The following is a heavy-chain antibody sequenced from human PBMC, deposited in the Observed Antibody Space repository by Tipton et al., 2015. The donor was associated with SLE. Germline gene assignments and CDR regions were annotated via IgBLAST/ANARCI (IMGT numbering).Heavy chain of an antibody. J-gene: IGHJ5*02. Sequence: QLVQSGAEVKKPGESLRISCKGSGYIFTRYWVGWVRQMPGKGLEWMGIIYPSDSDTRYSPSFEGQVTISADKSISTAYLHWSSLQASDTAMYYCARFEGADKWFDPWGQGTLVTVAS. CDR3: ARFEGADKWFDP. D-gene: IGHD3-16*01. CDR2: IYPSDSDT. V-gene: IGHV5-51*03. CDR1: GYIFTRYW.